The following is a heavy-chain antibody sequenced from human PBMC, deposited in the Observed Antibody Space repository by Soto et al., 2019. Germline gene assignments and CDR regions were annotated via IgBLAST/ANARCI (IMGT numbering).Heavy chain of an antibody. CDR2: INPSGGST. D-gene: IGHD3-10*01. Sequence: QVQLVPSGAEVKKPGASVKVSCKASGYTFTSYYMHWVRQAPGQGLEWMGIINPSGGSTSYAQKFQGRVTMTRDTSTSTVYMSLSRLSSEDTAVYYCARGSKTGVDYWGQGTLVTVSS. CDR3: ARGSKTGVDY. CDR1: GYTFTSYY. J-gene: IGHJ4*02. V-gene: IGHV1-46*01.